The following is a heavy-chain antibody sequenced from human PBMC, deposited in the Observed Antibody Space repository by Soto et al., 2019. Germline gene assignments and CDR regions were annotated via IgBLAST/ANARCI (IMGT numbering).Heavy chain of an antibody. Sequence: QLQLQESGPGLVKPSETLSLTCTVSGGSISSINYYWGWIRQPPGKGLEWIGSLYYSGNTYYNPSFQRRVTISADTSKKQSTLTLRSVTAADTAVYDSARGGGSTCNWFAPWRQGTLVTVSP. CDR3: ARGGGSTCNWFAP. CDR2: LYYSGNT. D-gene: IGHD2-15*01. CDR1: GGSISSINYY. J-gene: IGHJ5*02. V-gene: IGHV4-39*01.